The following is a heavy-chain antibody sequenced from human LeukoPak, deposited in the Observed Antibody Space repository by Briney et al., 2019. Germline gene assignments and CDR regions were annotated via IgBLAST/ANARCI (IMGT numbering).Heavy chain of an antibody. CDR3: VRDRGSYRPIDY. J-gene: IGHJ4*02. CDR1: GFTFSTYA. Sequence: GGSLRLSCAASGFTFSTYAMNWVRQAPGKGLEWVSSISSSGTYIYYRDSVKGRFTISRDNAENSLYLEMNSLRVEDTAIYYCVRDRGSYRPIDYWGQGTLVTVSS. V-gene: IGHV3-21*01. CDR2: ISSSGTYI. D-gene: IGHD1-26*01.